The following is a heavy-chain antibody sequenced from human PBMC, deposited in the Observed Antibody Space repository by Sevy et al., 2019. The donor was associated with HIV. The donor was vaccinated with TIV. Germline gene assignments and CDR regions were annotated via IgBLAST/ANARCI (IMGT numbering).Heavy chain of an antibody. CDR3: ARDQYYDSSGSPYFDY. CDR2: ISYDGSNK. Sequence: GGSLRLSCAASGFTFSSYAMHWVRQVPGKGLEWVTVISYDGSNKYYADSVKGRFTISRDNSKNTLYLQMNSLRAEDTAVYYCARDQYYDSSGSPYFDYWGQGTLVTVSS. J-gene: IGHJ4*02. CDR1: GFTFSSYA. D-gene: IGHD3-22*01. V-gene: IGHV3-30-3*01.